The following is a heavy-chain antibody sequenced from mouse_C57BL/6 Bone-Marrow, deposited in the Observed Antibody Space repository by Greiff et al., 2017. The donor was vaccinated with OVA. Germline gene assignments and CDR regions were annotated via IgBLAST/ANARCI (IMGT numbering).Heavy chain of an antibody. V-gene: IGHV1-81*01. CDR3: ARYYYGSSYDCYFDV. CDR1: GYTFTSYG. D-gene: IGHD1-1*01. CDR2: IYPRSGNT. Sequence: QVQLQQSGAELARPGASVKLSCKASGYTFTSYGISWVKQSTGQGLEWIGEIYPRSGNTYYNEKFTGKATLTADKSSSTAYMELRSLTSEDSAVYFCARYYYGSSYDCYFDVWGTGTTVTVSS. J-gene: IGHJ1*03.